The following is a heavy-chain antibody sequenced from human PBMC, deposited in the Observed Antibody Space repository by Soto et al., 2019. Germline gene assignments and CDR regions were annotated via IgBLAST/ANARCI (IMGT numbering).Heavy chain of an antibody. Sequence: GGSLRLSCAASGFTFSSYAMSWVRQAPGKGLEWVSAISGSGGSTYYADSVKGRFTISRDNSKNTLYLQMNSLRAEDTAVYYCAKDHGQNSSSWTLAYYGMDVWGQGTTVTVSS. CDR2: ISGSGGST. CDR3: AKDHGQNSSSWTLAYYGMDV. V-gene: IGHV3-23*01. D-gene: IGHD6-13*01. J-gene: IGHJ6*02. CDR1: GFTFSSYA.